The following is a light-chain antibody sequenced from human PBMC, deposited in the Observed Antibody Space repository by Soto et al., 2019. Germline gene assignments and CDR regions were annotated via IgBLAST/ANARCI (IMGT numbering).Light chain of an antibody. CDR1: QTVIYY. J-gene: IGKJ1*01. CDR3: QQYGSSPRT. V-gene: IGKV3-20*01. Sequence: EIVLTQSPATLSLSPGEEATLSCRASQTVIYYLAWYQQRPGQAPRLLIYGASSRATGIPDRFSGSGSGTDFTLTISRLEPEDFAVYYCQQYGSSPRTSGQGTKV. CDR2: GAS.